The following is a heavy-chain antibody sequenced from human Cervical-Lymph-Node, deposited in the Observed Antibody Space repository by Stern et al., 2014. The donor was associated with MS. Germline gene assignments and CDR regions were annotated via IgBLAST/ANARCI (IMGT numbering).Heavy chain of an antibody. D-gene: IGHD2-21*01. CDR3: ARGDSEAPIYYFDY. V-gene: IGHV1-69*01. CDR2: ITPIFDAT. J-gene: IGHJ4*02. Sequence: VQLVQSGAEVKKPGSSVKVSCKTSGGNFSNYAISWVRQAPGQGLEWMGGITPIFDATNYAQKFQGRITITADESTRTAYMELSSLRSDDTAMYYCARGDSEAPIYYFDYWGQGTLVTVSS. CDR1: GGNFSNYA.